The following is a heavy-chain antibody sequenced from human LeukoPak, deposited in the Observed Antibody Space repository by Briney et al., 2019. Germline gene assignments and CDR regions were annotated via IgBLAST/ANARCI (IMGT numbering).Heavy chain of an antibody. D-gene: IGHD5-24*01. CDR2: ISGSGGST. J-gene: IGHJ3*02. V-gene: IGHV3-23*01. CDR3: AKGASGGDGYNADAFDI. Sequence: GGSLRLSCAASGFTFSSYWMHWVRQAPGKGLVWVSAISGSGGSTYYADSVKGRFTISRDNSKNTLYLQMNSLRAEDTAVYYCAKGASGGDGYNADAFDIWGQGTMVTVSS. CDR1: GFTFSSYW.